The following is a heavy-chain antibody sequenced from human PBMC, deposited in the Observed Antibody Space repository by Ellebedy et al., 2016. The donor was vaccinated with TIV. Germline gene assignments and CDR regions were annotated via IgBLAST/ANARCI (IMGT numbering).Heavy chain of an antibody. V-gene: IGHV4-39*01. CDR3: AGQRPAHYYSYMDV. CDR2: IYYRDSP. Sequence: SGTLSLTXTVSGASVRSSSYNWGWIRQSPGRGLEWIGNIYYRDSPYYNPSLESRATISVDASTNQFSLRLSSVTAADTAVYYCAGQRPAHYYSYMDVWGEGTTVTVSS. D-gene: IGHD6-6*01. CDR1: GASVRSSSYN. J-gene: IGHJ6*03.